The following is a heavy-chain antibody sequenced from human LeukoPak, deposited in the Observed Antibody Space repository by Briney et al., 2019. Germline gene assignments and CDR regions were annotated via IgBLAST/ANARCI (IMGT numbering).Heavy chain of an antibody. J-gene: IGHJ4*02. CDR2: IYYSGST. D-gene: IGHD3-10*01. V-gene: IGHV4-59*01. Sequence: SETLSLTCTVSGGSISSYYWSWIRQPPGKGLEWIGYIYYSGSTNYNPSLKSRVTISVDTSKNQFSLKLSSVTAADTAVYYCARDVGGETALDYWGQGTLVTVST. CDR1: GGSISSYY. CDR3: ARDVGGETALDY.